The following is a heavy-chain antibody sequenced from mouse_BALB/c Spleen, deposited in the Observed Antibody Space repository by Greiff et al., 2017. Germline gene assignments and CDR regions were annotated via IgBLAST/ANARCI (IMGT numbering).Heavy chain of an antibody. Sequence: EVNVVESGGGLVKPGGSLKLSCAASGFTFSSYTMSWVRQTPEKRLEWVATISSGGSYTYYPDSVKGRFTISRDNAKNTLYLQMSSLKSEDTAMYYCTRGLYGNSAWFAYWGQGTLVTVSA. CDR1: GFTFSSYT. D-gene: IGHD2-1*01. V-gene: IGHV5-6-4*01. CDR2: ISSGGSYT. CDR3: TRGLYGNSAWFAY. J-gene: IGHJ3*01.